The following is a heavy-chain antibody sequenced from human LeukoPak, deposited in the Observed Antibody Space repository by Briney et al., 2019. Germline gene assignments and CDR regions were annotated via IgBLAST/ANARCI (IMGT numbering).Heavy chain of an antibody. CDR3: ARGLNGMDV. V-gene: IGHV4-34*01. J-gene: IGHJ6*04. Sequence: PSETLSLTCAVYGGFFSGYYWSWIRQPPGKRLEWIGEINHSGSSNYNPYLKNRVTISVATSKNQSSLKLSSVTAADTAVYYCARGLNGMDVWVKGTTVTVSS. CDR2: INHSGSS. CDR1: GGFFSGYY.